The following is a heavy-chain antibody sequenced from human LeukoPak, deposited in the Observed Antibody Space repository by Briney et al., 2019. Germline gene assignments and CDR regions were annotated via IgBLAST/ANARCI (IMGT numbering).Heavy chain of an antibody. D-gene: IGHD2-15*01. Sequence: SETLSLTCTVPGGSISSYCWSWIRQPPGKGLEWIGYIYYSGSTNYNPSLKNRVTISVDTSKNQFSLKLSSVTAADTAVYYCARFCSGGSCYSLVENWFDPWGQGTLVTVSS. J-gene: IGHJ5*02. V-gene: IGHV4-59*01. CDR1: GGSISSYC. CDR3: ARFCSGGSCYSLVENWFDP. CDR2: IYYSGST.